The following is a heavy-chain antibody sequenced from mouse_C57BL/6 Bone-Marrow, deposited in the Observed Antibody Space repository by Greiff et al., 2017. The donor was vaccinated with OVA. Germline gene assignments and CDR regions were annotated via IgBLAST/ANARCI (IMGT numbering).Heavy chain of an antibody. V-gene: IGHV5-4*01. CDR1: GFTFSSYA. Sequence: EVQLVESGGGLVKPGGSLKLSCAASGFTFSSYAMSWVRQTPEKRLEWVATISDGGSYTYYPDNVKGRFTISRDNAKNNLYLQMSHLKSEDTAMYYCARDLGDYWGQGTSVTVSS. CDR2: ISDGGSYT. J-gene: IGHJ4*01. CDR3: ARDLGDY.